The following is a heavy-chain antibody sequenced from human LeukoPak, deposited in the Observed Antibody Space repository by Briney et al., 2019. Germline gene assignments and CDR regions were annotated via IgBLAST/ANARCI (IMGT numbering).Heavy chain of an antibody. Sequence: PSETLSLTCTVSGGSISSSSYYWGWIRQPPGKGLEWIGSIYYSGSTYYNPSLKSRVTISVDTSKNQFSLKLSSVTAADTAVYYCARQELTWEPPRTFDYWGQGTLVTVSS. CDR1: GGSISSSSYY. CDR3: ARQELTWEPPRTFDY. V-gene: IGHV4-39*01. CDR2: IYYSGST. J-gene: IGHJ4*02. D-gene: IGHD1-26*01.